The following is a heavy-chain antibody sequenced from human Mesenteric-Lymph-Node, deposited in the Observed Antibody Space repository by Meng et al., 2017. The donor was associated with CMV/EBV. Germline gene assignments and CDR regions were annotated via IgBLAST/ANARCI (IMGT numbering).Heavy chain of an antibody. V-gene: IGHV5-51*01. CDR3: ARWLYGEGDFDY. CDR2: IYPGDSDT. CDR1: GYSFTNSW. D-gene: IGHD4-17*01. J-gene: IGHJ4*02. Sequence: SCKGSGYSFTNSWLGWVRQMPGKGLEWMGIIYPGDSDTRYSPSFQGQVTLSADKSISTAYLQWSGLKASDTAMYYCARWLYGEGDFDYWGQGTLVTVSS.